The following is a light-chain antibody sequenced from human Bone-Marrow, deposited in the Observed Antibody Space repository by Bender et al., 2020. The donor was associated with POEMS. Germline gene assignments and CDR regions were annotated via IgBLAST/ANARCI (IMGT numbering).Light chain of an antibody. CDR2: SDS. CDR1: SSNVGSDL. J-gene: IGLJ1*01. CDR3: CSYLNSNTV. Sequence: QSVLTQPPSASGTPGQRVTISCSGSSSNVGSDLVNWYQVVPGTAPKLLIHSDSARPSGVPDRFSGSKSGNTASLTISGLQAEDEAHYYCCSYLNSNTVFGTGTKVTVL. V-gene: IGLV1-44*01.